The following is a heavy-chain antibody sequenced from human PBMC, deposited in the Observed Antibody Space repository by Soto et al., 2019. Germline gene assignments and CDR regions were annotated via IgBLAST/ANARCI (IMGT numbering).Heavy chain of an antibody. Sequence: SVKVSCKASGGTFSSYAISWVRQAPGQGLEWMGGIIPIFGTANYAQKFQGRVTITADESTSTAYMELSSLRSEDTAVYYCARADRYSGSYGPRRGMDVWGQGTTVTVS. D-gene: IGHD1-26*01. CDR1: GGTFSSYA. V-gene: IGHV1-69*13. CDR3: ARADRYSGSYGPRRGMDV. CDR2: IIPIFGTA. J-gene: IGHJ6*02.